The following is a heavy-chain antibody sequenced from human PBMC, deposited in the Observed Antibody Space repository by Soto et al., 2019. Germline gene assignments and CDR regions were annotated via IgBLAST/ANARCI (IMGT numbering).Heavy chain of an antibody. Sequence: QLQLDESGPGLVKPSQTLSLTCAVSCGSISNGGYYWSWIRQHPGKGLKWIGSIYVSGSTYYNESLKSRVTISVATPKNQFSLKLSSVTAADTAGYYCASDSHSPQPNHRWGGGYMDVCGKGTTVTVSS. CDR2: IYVSGST. V-gene: IGHV4-31*11. CDR3: ASDSHSPQPNHRWGGGYMDV. D-gene: IGHD3-16*01. CDR1: CGSISNGGYY. J-gene: IGHJ6*03.